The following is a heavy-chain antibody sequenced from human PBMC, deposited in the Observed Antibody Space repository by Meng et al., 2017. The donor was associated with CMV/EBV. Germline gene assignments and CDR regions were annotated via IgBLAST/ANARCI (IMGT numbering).Heavy chain of an antibody. CDR1: GYTFTGYG. V-gene: IGHV1-18*01. D-gene: IGHD2-21*01. CDR3: ARGVPLGIIYSFDY. Sequence: QGQLVQSGVEVKKPGASVNVSCKASGYTFTGYGSSWVRQAPGQGLEWMGWISVYNGHTNFAQNLQGRVTMTTDTSTSTAYVELRSLRSDDTAIYYCARGVPLGIIYSFDYWGQGTLVTVSS. CDR2: ISVYNGHT. J-gene: IGHJ4*01.